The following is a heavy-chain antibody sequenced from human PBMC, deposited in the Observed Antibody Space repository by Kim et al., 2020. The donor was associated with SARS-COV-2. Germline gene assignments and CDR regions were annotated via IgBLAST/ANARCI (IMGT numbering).Heavy chain of an antibody. V-gene: IGHV3-23*01. D-gene: IGHD2-8*01. CDR3: AKAADCSNAICYTFDYFHY. J-gene: IGHJ4*02. Sequence: GRFTISRDNSKNKLFLQVNSLRAEDTAVYYCAKAADCSNAICYTFDYFHYWGQGTLVTVSS.